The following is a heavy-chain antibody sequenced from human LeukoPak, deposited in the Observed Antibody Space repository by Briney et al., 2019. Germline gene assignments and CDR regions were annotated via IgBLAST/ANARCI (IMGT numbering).Heavy chain of an antibody. Sequence: GGSLRLSCAASGFTFSSYAMSWVRQAPGKGLEWVSAISGSGGSTYYADSVKGRFTISRDNSKNTLYLQMYSLRAEDTAVYYCAKDMSSGYYRYYFDYWGQGALVTVSS. CDR2: ISGSGGST. V-gene: IGHV3-23*01. D-gene: IGHD3-22*01. J-gene: IGHJ4*02. CDR1: GFTFSSYA. CDR3: AKDMSSGYYRYYFDY.